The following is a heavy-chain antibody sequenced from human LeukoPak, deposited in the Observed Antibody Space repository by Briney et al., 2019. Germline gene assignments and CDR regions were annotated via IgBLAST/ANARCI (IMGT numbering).Heavy chain of an antibody. Sequence: GESLKISCKGSGYSFTSYWIGWVRQMPGKGLEWMGIIYPGDSDTRYSPSFQGQVTISADKSISTAYLQWSSLKASDTAMYYCATPFCGGDCYSGPGRAFDIWGQGTMVTVSS. D-gene: IGHD2-21*02. V-gene: IGHV5-51*01. CDR1: GYSFTSYW. CDR3: ATPFCGGDCYSGPGRAFDI. CDR2: IYPGDSDT. J-gene: IGHJ3*02.